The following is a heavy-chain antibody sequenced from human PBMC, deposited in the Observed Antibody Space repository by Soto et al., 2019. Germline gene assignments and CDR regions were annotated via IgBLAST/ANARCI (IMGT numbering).Heavy chain of an antibody. CDR1: QRTFTSYG. CDR3: ARTPNHFIVALGESTHYYGLDV. V-gene: IGHV1-69*13. J-gene: IGHJ6*02. Sequence: SVKVSCKASQRTFTSYGLSWVRQAPGQGLEWLGTIIPMFGTGNYAQRFQGRVTITADEFTSTAYMELSSLTSEDTAVYFCARTPNHFIVALGESTHYYGLDVWGQGTTVTVSS. D-gene: IGHD2-21*01. CDR2: IIPMFGTG.